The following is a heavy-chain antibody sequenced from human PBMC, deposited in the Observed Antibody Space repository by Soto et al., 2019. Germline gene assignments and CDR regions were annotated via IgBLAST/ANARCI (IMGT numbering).Heavy chain of an antibody. J-gene: IGHJ4*02. CDR2: ISGSGGST. CDR1: GFTFSSYA. D-gene: IGHD2-8*01. CDR3: AKSGYCTNGVCPTAFDY. Sequence: GGSLRLSCAASGFTFSSYAMSWVRQAPGKGLEWVSAISGSGGSTYYADSVKGRFTISRDNSKNTLYLQMNSLRAEDTALYYCAKSGYCTNGVCPTAFDYWGQGTLVTVSS. V-gene: IGHV3-23*01.